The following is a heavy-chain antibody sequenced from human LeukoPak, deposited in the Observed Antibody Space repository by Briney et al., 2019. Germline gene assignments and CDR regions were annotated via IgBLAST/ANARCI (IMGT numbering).Heavy chain of an antibody. J-gene: IGHJ4*02. CDR1: GFTFSDYY. Sequence: GGSLRLSCAASGFTFSDYYMSWIRQAPGKGLEWVSYISSSGSTIYYADSVKGRFTISRDNAKNSLYLQMNSLRAEDTAVYYCARAVEYYYDSSGYLWGQGTLVTVSS. CDR2: ISSSGSTI. V-gene: IGHV3-11*01. CDR3: ARAVEYYYDSSGYL. D-gene: IGHD3-22*01.